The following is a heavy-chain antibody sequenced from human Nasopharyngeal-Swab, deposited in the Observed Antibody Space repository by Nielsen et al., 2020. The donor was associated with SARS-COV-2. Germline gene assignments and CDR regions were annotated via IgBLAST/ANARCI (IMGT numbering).Heavy chain of an antibody. V-gene: IGHV4-34*01. Sequence: SETLSLTCAVYGGSFSGYYWSWIRRPPGKGLEWIGEINHSGSTNYNPPLKSRVTISVDTSKNQFSLKLSSVTAADTAVYYCARGRKIRFLRYGMDVWGQGTTVTVSS. CDR3: ARGRKIRFLRYGMDV. CDR1: GGSFSGYY. J-gene: IGHJ6*02. CDR2: INHSGST. D-gene: IGHD3-3*01.